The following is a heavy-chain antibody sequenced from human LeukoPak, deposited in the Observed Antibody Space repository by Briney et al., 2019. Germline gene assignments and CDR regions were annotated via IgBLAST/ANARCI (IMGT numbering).Heavy chain of an antibody. CDR3: ARVAFYSPPSRMDV. V-gene: IGHV4-59*01. J-gene: IGHJ6*02. D-gene: IGHD4-11*01. CDR1: GGSISSYY. CDR2: IYYSGST. Sequence: SETLSLTCTVSGGSISSYYWSWIRQPPGKGLEWIGYIYYSGSTNYNPSLKSRVTISVDTSKNQFSLKLSSLTAADTAVYYCARVAFYSPPSRMDVWGQGTTVTVSS.